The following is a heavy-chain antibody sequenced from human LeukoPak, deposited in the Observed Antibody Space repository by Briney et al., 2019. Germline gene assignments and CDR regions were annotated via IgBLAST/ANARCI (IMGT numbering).Heavy chain of an antibody. V-gene: IGHV3-9*01. Sequence: PGGSLRLSCAASGFTLDDYAMHWVRQAPGKGLEWVSGISWNSGSIGYADSVKGRFTISRDNSKNTLYLQMNSLRAEDTAVYYCAKVPEDPGYYYYGMDVWGQGTTVTVSS. J-gene: IGHJ6*02. D-gene: IGHD2-15*01. CDR1: GFTLDDYA. CDR3: AKVPEDPGYYYYGMDV. CDR2: ISWNSGSI.